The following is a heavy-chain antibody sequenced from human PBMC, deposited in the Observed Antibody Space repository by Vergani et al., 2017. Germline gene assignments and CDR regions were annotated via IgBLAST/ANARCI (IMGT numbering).Heavy chain of an antibody. J-gene: IGHJ5*02. V-gene: IGHV4-4*07. Sequence: QVQLQESGPGLVKPSQTLSLTCTVSGGSISSYYWSWIRQPAGKGLEWIGRIYTSGSTNYNPSLKSRVTISVDTSKNQFSLKLSSVTAADTAVYYCARHCPRGSCYVPIGFDPWGQGTLVTVSS. CDR2: IYTSGST. CDR1: GGSISSYY. CDR3: ARHCPRGSCYVPIGFDP. D-gene: IGHD2-15*01.